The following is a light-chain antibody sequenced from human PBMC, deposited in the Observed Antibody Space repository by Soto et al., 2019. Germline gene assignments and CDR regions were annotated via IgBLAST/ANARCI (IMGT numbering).Light chain of an antibody. CDR3: CSDAGSSTSWV. Sequence: QSVLTQPASVSGSPGQSITISCTGTISDVGSYDLVSWYQQHPGKAPKLMIYEGSKRPSGVSSLFTRSKSGNTASLTISGLPAEDEADYYCCSDAGSSTSWVFGGGTKLTVL. V-gene: IGLV2-23*01. CDR1: ISDVGSYDL. CDR2: EGS. J-gene: IGLJ3*02.